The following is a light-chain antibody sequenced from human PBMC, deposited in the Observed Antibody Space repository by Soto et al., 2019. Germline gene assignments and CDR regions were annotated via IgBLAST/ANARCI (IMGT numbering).Light chain of an antibody. J-gene: IGKJ1*01. CDR2: GAS. Sequence: IVMTQSPGTVSVSPGERATLSCRASQSVSSSYLARYQQKPGQAPRLLFFGASIRATGLPDRFSGGGSGTDFTLTISSLEPEDFAVYYCQQRSNWPRTFGQGTKVDIK. V-gene: IGKV3D-20*02. CDR3: QQRSNWPRT. CDR1: QSVSSSY.